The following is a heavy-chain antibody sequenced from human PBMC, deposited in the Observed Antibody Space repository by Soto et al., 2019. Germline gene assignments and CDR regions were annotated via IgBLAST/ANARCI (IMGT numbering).Heavy chain of an antibody. V-gene: IGHV4-59*08. CDR3: ARCRNWNDFDY. CDR1: GGSISSYY. D-gene: IGHD1-1*01. J-gene: IGHJ4*02. CDR2: IYYSGST. Sequence: PSETLSLTCTVSGGSISSYYWSWIRQPPGKGLEWIGYIYYSGSTNYNPSLKSRVTISVDTSKNQFSLKLSSVTAADTAVYYCARCRNWNDFDYWGQGTLVTVSS.